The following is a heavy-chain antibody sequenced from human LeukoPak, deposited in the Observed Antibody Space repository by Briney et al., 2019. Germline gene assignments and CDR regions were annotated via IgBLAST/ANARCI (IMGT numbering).Heavy chain of an antibody. Sequence: SQTLSLTCTVSGGSISSGNYYWSWIRQHPGKGLEWIGYMYYRGSTYYNPSLKSRVTISVDTSKNQFSLRLSSVTAADTAVYYCARDCGSTTCPKLDYWGQGTLVTVSS. V-gene: IGHV4-31*03. J-gene: IGHJ4*02. D-gene: IGHD2-2*01. CDR1: GGSISSGNYY. CDR3: ARDCGSTTCPKLDY. CDR2: MYYRGST.